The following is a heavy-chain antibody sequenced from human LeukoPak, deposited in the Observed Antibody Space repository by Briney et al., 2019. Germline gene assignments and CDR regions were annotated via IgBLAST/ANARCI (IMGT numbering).Heavy chain of an antibody. V-gene: IGHV1-8*03. D-gene: IGHD1-26*01. CDR1: GYTFTIYD. J-gene: IGHJ3*02. Sequence: ASVTVSCKASGYTFTIYDINWVRQATGQGLEWMGWMNPNSGNTGYAQKFQGRVTITRNTSISTAYMELSSLRSEDTAVYYCATHRGSRDAFDIWGQGTMVTVSS. CDR2: MNPNSGNT. CDR3: ATHRGSRDAFDI.